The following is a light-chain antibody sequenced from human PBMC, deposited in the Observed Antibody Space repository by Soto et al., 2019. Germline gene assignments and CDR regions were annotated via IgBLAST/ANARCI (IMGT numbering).Light chain of an antibody. J-gene: IGKJ1*01. CDR3: QQYNSYFWT. CDR1: QSVDRY. V-gene: IGKV3-11*01. CDR2: DAS. Sequence: EIVLTQSPATLSLSPGDRATLSCRASQSVDRYLAWYQQKPGQAPRLLIYDASSRATGIPARFSGSGSGTDFTLTISSLEPDDFATYYCQQYNSYFWTFGQGTKVEIK.